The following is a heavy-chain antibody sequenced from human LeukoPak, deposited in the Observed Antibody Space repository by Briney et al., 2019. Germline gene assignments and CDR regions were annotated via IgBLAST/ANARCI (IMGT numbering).Heavy chain of an antibody. Sequence: SETLSLTCTVSGGSISGYYWSWIRQPPGKGLEWIGEINHSGSTNYNPSLKSRVTISVDTSKNQFSLKLSSVTAADTAVYYCARTFTAMVSPFDYWGQGTLVTVSS. J-gene: IGHJ4*02. V-gene: IGHV4-34*01. D-gene: IGHD5-18*01. CDR1: GGSISGYY. CDR3: ARTFTAMVSPFDY. CDR2: INHSGST.